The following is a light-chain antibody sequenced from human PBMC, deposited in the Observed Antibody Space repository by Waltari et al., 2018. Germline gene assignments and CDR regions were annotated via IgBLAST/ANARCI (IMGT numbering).Light chain of an antibody. CDR2: EDS. CDR1: ILAKKKY. CDR3: FSAADNNWV. J-gene: IGLJ3*02. V-gene: IGLV3-27*01. Sequence: SYELTQPSSVSVSPGQTAKILCSGDILAKKKYARWFQQKPGQAPLLLIYEDSERPSEIPGRFSGSSSGTTVTLTITGAHVDDEADYYCFSAADNNWVFGGGTKLTVL.